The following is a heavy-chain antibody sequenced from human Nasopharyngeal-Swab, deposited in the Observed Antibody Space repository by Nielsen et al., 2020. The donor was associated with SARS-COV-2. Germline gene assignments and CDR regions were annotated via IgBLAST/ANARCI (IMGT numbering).Heavy chain of an antibody. V-gene: IGHV3-23*01. J-gene: IGHJ4*02. D-gene: IGHD4-23*01. Sequence: GESLKISCAASGFTFSSYAMSWVRQAPGKGLEWVSGIGGSGGITYYADSVKGRFTISRDNSKNTLYLQMNSLRAEDTAVYYCARSWAVVTNFDYWGQGTLVTVSS. CDR3: ARSWAVVTNFDY. CDR1: GFTFSSYA. CDR2: IGGSGGIT.